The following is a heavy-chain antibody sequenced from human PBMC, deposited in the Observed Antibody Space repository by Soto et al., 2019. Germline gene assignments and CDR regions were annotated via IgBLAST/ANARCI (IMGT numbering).Heavy chain of an antibody. CDR1: GFTFSSYG. D-gene: IGHD1-26*01. CDR3: AGSRGRHTYYYYGMDV. J-gene: IGHJ6*02. Sequence: GGSLRLSCAASGFTFSSYGMHWVRQAPGKGLEWVAVIWYDGSNKYYADSVKGRFTISRDNSKNTLYLQMNSLRAEDTAVYYCAGSRGRHTYYYYGMDVWGQGTTVTVSS. V-gene: IGHV3-33*01. CDR2: IWYDGSNK.